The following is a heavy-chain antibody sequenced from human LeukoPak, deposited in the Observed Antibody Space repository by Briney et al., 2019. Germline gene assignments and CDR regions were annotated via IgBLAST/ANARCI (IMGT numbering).Heavy chain of an antibody. CDR1: GGTFSSYT. CDR3: ASYQSSTNFDY. Sequence: SVKVSCKASGGTFSSYTISWVRQAPGQGLEWMGRIIPILGIANYAQKFQGRVTITADKSTSTAYMELSSLRSEDTAVCYCASYQSSTNFDYWGQGTLVTVSS. J-gene: IGHJ4*02. V-gene: IGHV1-69*02. CDR2: IIPILGIA. D-gene: IGHD2-2*01.